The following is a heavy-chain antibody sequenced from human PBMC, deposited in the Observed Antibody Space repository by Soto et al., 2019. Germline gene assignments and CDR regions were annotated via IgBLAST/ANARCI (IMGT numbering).Heavy chain of an antibody. CDR3: AHRRSYYGGSGNLLSVTEFDY. Sequence: PGGSLRLSCAASGFTFSSYGMHWVRQAPGKGLEWVAVIWYDGSNKYYADSVKGRFTISRDNSKNTLYLQMNSLRAEDTAVYYCAHRRSYYGGSGNLLSVTEFDYWGQGTLVTVSS. J-gene: IGHJ4*02. CDR2: IWYDGSNK. D-gene: IGHD3-22*01. V-gene: IGHV3-33*01. CDR1: GFTFSSYG.